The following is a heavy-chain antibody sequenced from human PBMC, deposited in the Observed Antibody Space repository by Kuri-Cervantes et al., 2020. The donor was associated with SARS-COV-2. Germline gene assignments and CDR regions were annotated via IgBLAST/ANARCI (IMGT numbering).Heavy chain of an antibody. D-gene: IGHD3-3*01. CDR1: GFTFSSYG. J-gene: IGHJ6*02. CDR2: ISSSSSYI. V-gene: IGHV3-21*01. Sequence: GESLKISCAASGFTFSSYGMHWVRQAPGKGLEWVSSISSSSSYIYYADSVKGRFTISRDNAKNSLYLQMNSLRAEDTAVYYCARPDDPITIFGVVIAGGMDVWGQGTTVTVSS. CDR3: ARPDDPITIFGVVIAGGMDV.